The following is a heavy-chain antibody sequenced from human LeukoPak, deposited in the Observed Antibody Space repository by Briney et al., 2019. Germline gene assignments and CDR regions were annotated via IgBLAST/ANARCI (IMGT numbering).Heavy chain of an antibody. V-gene: IGHV1-2*02. J-gene: IGHJ4*02. Sequence: ASVKVSCKASGYTFTGYYMHWVRQAPGQGLEWMGWINPNSGGTNYAQKFQGRVTMTRDTSISTAYMELSRLRSDDTAVYYCARGRLYGDYLRPFDYWGQGTLVTVSS. CDR2: INPNSGGT. D-gene: IGHD4-17*01. CDR1: GYTFTGYY. CDR3: ARGRLYGDYLRPFDY.